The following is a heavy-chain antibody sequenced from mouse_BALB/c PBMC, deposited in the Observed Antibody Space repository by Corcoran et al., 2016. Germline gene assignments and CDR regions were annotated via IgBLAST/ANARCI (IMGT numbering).Heavy chain of an antibody. CDR1: GYTFTSYV. V-gene: IGHV1S136*01. D-gene: IGHD2-1*01. CDR2: IYPYNDDV. J-gene: IGHJ2*01. CDR3: AREVTGGNPFDY. Sequence: EVQLQQSGPELVKPVASVKMSCKASGYTFTSYVLHWVKQKPGQGLEWIGYIYPYNDDVRYNEKFRGKATLTSDKSSSTAYMGLSSLTSEDSAVYYCAREVTGGNPFDYWGQGTTLTVSS.